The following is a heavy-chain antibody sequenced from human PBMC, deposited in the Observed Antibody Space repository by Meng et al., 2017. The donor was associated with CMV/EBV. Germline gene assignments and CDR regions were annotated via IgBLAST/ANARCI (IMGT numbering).Heavy chain of an antibody. Sequence: SVKVSCKASGGTFSSYAISWVRQAPGQGLEWMGGITPILGIANYAQKFQGRVTITADKSTSTAYMELSSLRSEDTAVYYCARVWQPRGMDVWGQGTTVTVSS. CDR3: ARVWQPRGMDV. V-gene: IGHV1-69*10. J-gene: IGHJ6*02. D-gene: IGHD6-13*01. CDR1: GGTFSSYA. CDR2: ITPILGIA.